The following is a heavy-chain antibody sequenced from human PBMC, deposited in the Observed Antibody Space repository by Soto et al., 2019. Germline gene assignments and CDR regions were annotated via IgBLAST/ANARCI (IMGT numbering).Heavy chain of an antibody. J-gene: IGHJ4*02. CDR2: IYYSGST. CDR1: GGSISSGGYY. CDR3: ARSGIDGDPLLYFGY. Sequence: QVQLQESGPGLVKPSQTLSLTCTVSGGSISSGGYYWSWIRQHPGKGLEWIGYIYYSGSTYYNPSLKSRVTISVDTSKNQFSLKLSSVTAADTAVYYCARSGIDGDPLLYFGYWGQGTLVTVSS. V-gene: IGHV4-31*03. D-gene: IGHD4-17*01.